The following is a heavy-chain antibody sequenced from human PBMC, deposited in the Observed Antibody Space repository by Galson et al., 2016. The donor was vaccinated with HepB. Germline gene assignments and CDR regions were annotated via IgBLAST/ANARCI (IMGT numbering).Heavy chain of an antibody. CDR3: ARDGGYSGYDAYGLDV. D-gene: IGHD5-12*01. V-gene: IGHV3-13*01. J-gene: IGHJ6*04. CDR2: IGTAGNT. CDR1: GFTFSIYD. Sequence: SLRLSCAASGFTFSIYDMHWVRQAPGSGLERVSVIGTAGNTYYAASVKGRFTISREDAKNSLFLQMNSLTVGDTAVYYCARDGGYSGYDAYGLDVWGKGTTVTVSS.